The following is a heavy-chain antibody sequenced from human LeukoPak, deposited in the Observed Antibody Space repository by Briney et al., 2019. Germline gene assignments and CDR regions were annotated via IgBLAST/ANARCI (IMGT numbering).Heavy chain of an antibody. Sequence: AGGSLRLSCAASGFTFSDYYMSWIRQAPGKGLEWVSYISSSGSTIYYADSVKGRFTISRDNAKNSLYLQMNSLRAEDTAVYYCARDRRYCSSTSCQYYYYYYGMDVWGQGTTVTVSS. V-gene: IGHV3-11*04. CDR2: ISSSGSTI. CDR3: ARDRRYCSSTSCQYYYYYYGMDV. CDR1: GFTFSDYY. J-gene: IGHJ6*02. D-gene: IGHD2-2*01.